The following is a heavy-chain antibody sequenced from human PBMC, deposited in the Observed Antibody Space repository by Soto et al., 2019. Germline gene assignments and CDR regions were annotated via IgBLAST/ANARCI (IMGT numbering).Heavy chain of an antibody. Sequence: EVQLLESGGGLVQPGGSLRLSCAASGFTFSSYAMSWVRQAPGKGLGWVSAISGSGGSTYYADSVKGRFTISRDNSNTTLYLQMNSLRAADTAVYYCEKSPSGSYFYYFDSWGQGTLVTVSS. CDR2: ISGSGGST. V-gene: IGHV3-23*01. CDR1: GFTFSSYA. D-gene: IGHD1-26*01. CDR3: EKSPSGSYFYYFDS. J-gene: IGHJ4*02.